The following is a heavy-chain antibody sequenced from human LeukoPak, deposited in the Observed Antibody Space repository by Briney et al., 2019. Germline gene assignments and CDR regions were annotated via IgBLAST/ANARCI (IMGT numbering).Heavy chain of an antibody. CDR2: IIPIFGTA. CDR1: GGTFSSYA. V-gene: IGHV1-69*05. D-gene: IGHD6-19*01. Sequence: ASVKVSCKASGGTFSSYAISWVRQAPGQGLEWVGRIIPIFGTANYAQKFQGRVTITTDESTSTAYMELSSLRSEDTAVYYCARSAVAGTVDYWGQGTLVTVSS. CDR3: ARSAVAGTVDY. J-gene: IGHJ4*02.